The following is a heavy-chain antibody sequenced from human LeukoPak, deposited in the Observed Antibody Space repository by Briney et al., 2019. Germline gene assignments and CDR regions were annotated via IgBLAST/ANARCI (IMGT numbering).Heavy chain of an antibody. Sequence: GASVKVSCKASGGTFSSYAISWVRQAPGQGLEWMGGIIPIFGAANYARKFQGRVTITADESTSTAYMELSSLRSEDTAVYYCARAHPPYDSDYYYGMDVWGQGTTVTVSS. V-gene: IGHV1-69*13. CDR1: GGTFSSYA. J-gene: IGHJ6*02. CDR3: ARAHPPYDSDYYYGMDV. D-gene: IGHD3-3*01. CDR2: IIPIFGAA.